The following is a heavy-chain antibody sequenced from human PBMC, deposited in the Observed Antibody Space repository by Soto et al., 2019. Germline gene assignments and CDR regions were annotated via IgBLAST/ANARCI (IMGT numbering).Heavy chain of an antibody. D-gene: IGHD3-22*01. J-gene: IGHJ4*02. V-gene: IGHV4-31*03. CDR2: IYYSGST. Sequence: SETLSLTCTVSGVSISSGGYYWRWIRQHPGKGLEWIGYIYYSGSTYYNPSLKSRVTISVDTSKNQFSLKLSSVTAADTAVYYCARAPPPYDSSGYYFDYWGQGTLVTVSS. CDR3: ARAPPPYDSSGYYFDY. CDR1: GVSISSGGYY.